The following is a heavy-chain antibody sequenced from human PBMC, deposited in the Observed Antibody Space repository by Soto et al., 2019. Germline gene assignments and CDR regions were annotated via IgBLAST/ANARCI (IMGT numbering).Heavy chain of an antibody. CDR2: ISSSSTI. Sequence: GGSLRLSCAASGFTFSSYSMNWVRQAPGKGLEWVSYISSSSTIYYADSVKGRFTISRDNAKNSLYLQMNSLRAEDTAVYYCARVTVTGYFDYWGQGTLVTVSS. CDR1: GFTFSSYS. CDR3: ARVTVTGYFDY. J-gene: IGHJ4*02. V-gene: IGHV3-48*01. D-gene: IGHD4-17*01.